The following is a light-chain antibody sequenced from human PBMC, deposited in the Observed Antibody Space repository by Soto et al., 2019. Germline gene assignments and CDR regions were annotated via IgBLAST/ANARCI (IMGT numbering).Light chain of an antibody. V-gene: IGKV3-20*01. J-gene: IGKJ4*01. Sequence: TVLTQSPGTLSLSPWERATLSCRASQSVSSSYLAWYQQKPGQAPRLLIYDASSRASGIPDRFSGSGSGTDFTLTISRLEPEDFAVFYCQQYGRSPPTFGGGTKVDIK. CDR3: QQYGRSPPT. CDR1: QSVSSSY. CDR2: DAS.